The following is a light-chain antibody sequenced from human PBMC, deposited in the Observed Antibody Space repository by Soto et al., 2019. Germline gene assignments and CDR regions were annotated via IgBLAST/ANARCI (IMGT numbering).Light chain of an antibody. CDR2: EDN. CDR1: SGSIASNY. J-gene: IGLJ7*01. V-gene: IGLV6-57*04. Sequence: NFVLTQPHCVSESPGKTITISCTRSSGSIASNYVQWYQQRPGSAPTTVIYEDNQRPSGVPDRFSGSIDSSSNSASLTISGLKTEDEADYYCQSYDSSNHAVFGGGTQLTVL. CDR3: QSYDSSNHAV.